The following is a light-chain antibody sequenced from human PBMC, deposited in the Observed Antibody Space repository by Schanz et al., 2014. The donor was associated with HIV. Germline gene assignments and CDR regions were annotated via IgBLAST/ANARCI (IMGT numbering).Light chain of an antibody. J-gene: IGKJ4*01. V-gene: IGKV3-11*01. CDR1: ESVSNN. Sequence: EIVMTQSPATLSVSPGESATLSCRASESVSNNLAWYQQKPGQAPRLLIYDASNRATGIPARFSGSGSGTDFTLTISSLEPEDFAVYYCQQRSNWLTFGGGTKVEIK. CDR3: QQRSNWLT. CDR2: DAS.